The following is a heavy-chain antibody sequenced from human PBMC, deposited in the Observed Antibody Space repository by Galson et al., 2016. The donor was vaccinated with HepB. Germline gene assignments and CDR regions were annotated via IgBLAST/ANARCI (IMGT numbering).Heavy chain of an antibody. CDR2: INYSGTT. D-gene: IGHD2/OR15-2a*01. V-gene: IGHV4-31*03. CDR1: GDFISNGPYY. Sequence: TLSPTCTVSGDFISNGPYYWTWIRQHPGKGLEWIGYINYSGTTYYNLSLKSRVTISIDASKNLFSLKLSSVTAADTAVYYCARVSSSIGYWFDTWGQGTLVTVSS. J-gene: IGHJ5*02. CDR3: ARVSSSIGYWFDT.